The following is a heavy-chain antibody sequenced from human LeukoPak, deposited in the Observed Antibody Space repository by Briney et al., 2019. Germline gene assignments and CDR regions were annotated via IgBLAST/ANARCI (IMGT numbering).Heavy chain of an antibody. CDR2: ISSSSTYI. CDR3: ARDDRDGYNYFAY. D-gene: IGHD5-24*01. V-gene: IGHV3-21*01. Sequence: GGSLRLSCAASEFAFSGYGMNWVRQAPGKGLEWVSSISSSSTYIYYTDSVKGRFTISRDNAKNSLYLQMNSLRAEDSAVYYCARDDRDGYNYFAYWGQGTLVTVSS. J-gene: IGHJ4*02. CDR1: EFAFSGYG.